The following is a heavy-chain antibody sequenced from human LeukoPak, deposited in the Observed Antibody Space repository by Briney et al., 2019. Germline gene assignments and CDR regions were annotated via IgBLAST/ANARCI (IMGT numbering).Heavy chain of an antibody. Sequence: GGSLRLSCIASGFTFSSDRMPWVRQDPGKGLVWVSRIETDGTGAVYADAVEGRFTISRDNAKNMLYLQMNSLRAEDTAVYYCVRGGFNGNWGQGTLVTVSS. CDR1: GFTFSSDR. CDR2: IETDGTGA. CDR3: VRGGFNGN. V-gene: IGHV3-74*01. D-gene: IGHD2-8*01. J-gene: IGHJ4*02.